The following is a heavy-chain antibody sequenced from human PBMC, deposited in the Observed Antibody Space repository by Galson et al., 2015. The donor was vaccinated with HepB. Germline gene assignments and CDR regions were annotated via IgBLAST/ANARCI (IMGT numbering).Heavy chain of an antibody. V-gene: IGHV2-5*08. D-gene: IGHD2/OR15-2a*01. Sequence: PALVKPTQTLTLTCTFSGFSLSTSGMCVSWIRQPPGKALEWLAIVYWNDEKQYSPSLKSRLTITKDTSENHVVLTMTNMDPEDTATYYCVHKSTLTWGQGTLVIVSS. CDR2: VYWNDEK. J-gene: IGHJ4*02. CDR1: GFSLSTSGMC. CDR3: VHKSTLT.